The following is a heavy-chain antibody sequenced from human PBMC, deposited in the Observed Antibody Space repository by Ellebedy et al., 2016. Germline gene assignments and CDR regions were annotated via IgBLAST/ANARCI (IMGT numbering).Heavy chain of an antibody. D-gene: IGHD3-3*02. J-gene: IGHJ4*02. V-gene: IGHV3-53*01. Sequence: GGSLRLSCAASGFTVSNTYMGWVRQAPGKGLDWVSVIYIGGSTYYADSVKGRFIISRDNSRNTLSLQMNGLRAEDTAVYYCVTPGGYVGAFSKWGQGTLVMVSS. CDR1: GFTVSNTY. CDR2: IYIGGST. CDR3: VTPGGYVGAFSK.